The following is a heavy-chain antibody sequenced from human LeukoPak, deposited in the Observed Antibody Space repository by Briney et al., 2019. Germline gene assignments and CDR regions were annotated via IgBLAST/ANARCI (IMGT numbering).Heavy chain of an antibody. V-gene: IGHV4-4*02. J-gene: IGHJ4*02. CDR1: GGSISSSNW. D-gene: IGHD6-19*01. CDR2: IYTSGST. CDR3: ARGGRIAVAGFDY. Sequence: SETLSLTCAVSGGSISSSNWWSWVRQPPGKGLEWIGRIYTSGSTNYNPSLKSRVTMSVDTSKNQFSLKLSSVTAADTAVYYCARGGRIAVAGFDYWGQGTLVTVSS.